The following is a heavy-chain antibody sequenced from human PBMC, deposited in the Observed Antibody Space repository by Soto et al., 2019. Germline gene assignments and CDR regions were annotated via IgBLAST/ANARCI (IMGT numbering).Heavy chain of an antibody. Sequence: GGSLRLSCAASGFTFSSYAMSWVRQAPGKGLEWVSAISGSGGSTYYADSVKGRFTISRDNSKNTLYLQMNSLRAEDTAVYSWAKGPPGVGQLVALNYYYYGMDVWGQGTTVTVSS. D-gene: IGHD6-6*01. CDR2: ISGSGGST. CDR1: GFTFSSYA. J-gene: IGHJ6*02. CDR3: AKGPPGVGQLVALNYYYYGMDV. V-gene: IGHV3-23*01.